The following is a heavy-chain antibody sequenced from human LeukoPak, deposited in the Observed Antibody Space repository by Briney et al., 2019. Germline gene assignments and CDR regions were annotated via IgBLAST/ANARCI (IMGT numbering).Heavy chain of an antibody. CDR3: ARSGWGYDSSGPFYYDYGMDV. J-gene: IGHJ6*02. CDR2: IYPGDSDK. Sequence: GGSLNLSGQCSGYSFLSYWIGWVRQMPGKGLEWMGIIYPGDSDKRYSPSVQGQVTISADKSISTAYLQWGSLRASDTAMYYCARSGWGYDSSGPFYYDYGMDVWGQGTTVTVSS. D-gene: IGHD3-22*01. CDR1: GYSFLSYW. V-gene: IGHV5-51*01.